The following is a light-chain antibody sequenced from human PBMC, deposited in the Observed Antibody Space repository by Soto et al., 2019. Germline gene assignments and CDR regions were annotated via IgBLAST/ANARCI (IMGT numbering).Light chain of an antibody. J-gene: IGKJ1*01. V-gene: IGKV2-24*01. CDR3: MQATQLQCS. CDR1: QSLVHSDGNTN. Sequence: DVVMTQTRLSSPVTLGQPASISCRTSQSLVHSDGNTNLSWYQQRPGQAPRLLIDKISMRFSGVPDRFSGRGEGTDFTLKSSSVEAEDVGVYYCMQATQLQCSFGQGTNLEIK. CDR2: KIS.